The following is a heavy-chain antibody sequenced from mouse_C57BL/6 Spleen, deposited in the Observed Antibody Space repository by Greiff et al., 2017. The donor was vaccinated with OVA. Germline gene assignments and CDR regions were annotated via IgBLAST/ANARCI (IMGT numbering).Heavy chain of an antibody. V-gene: IGHV1-76*01. CDR3: ARWGLRLYFDY. Sequence: QVQLQQSGAELVRPGASVKLSCKASGYTFTDYYINWVKQRPGQGLEWIARIYPGSGNTYYNEKFKGKATLTAEKSSSTAYMQLSSLTSEDSAVYFCARWGLRLYFDYWGQGTTLTVSS. D-gene: IGHD2-4*01. J-gene: IGHJ2*01. CDR1: GYTFTDYY. CDR2: IYPGSGNT.